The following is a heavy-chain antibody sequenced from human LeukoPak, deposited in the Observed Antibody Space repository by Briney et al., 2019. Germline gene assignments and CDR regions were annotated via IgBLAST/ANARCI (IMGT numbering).Heavy chain of an antibody. CDR1: GGTFSSYA. CDR2: IIPIFGTA. J-gene: IGHJ4*02. CDR3: ARDIGIAAAGPFDY. Sequence: SVKVSCKASGGTFSSYAISWVRQAPGQGLEWMGGIIPIFGTANYAQKFQGRVTITADESTSTAYTELSSLRSEDTAVYYCARDIGIAAAGPFDYWGQGTLVTVSS. V-gene: IGHV1-69*13. D-gene: IGHD6-13*01.